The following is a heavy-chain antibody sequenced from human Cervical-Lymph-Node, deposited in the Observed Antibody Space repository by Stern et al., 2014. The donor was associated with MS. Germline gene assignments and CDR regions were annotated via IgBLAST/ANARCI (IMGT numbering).Heavy chain of an antibody. J-gene: IGHJ6*02. D-gene: IGHD1-26*01. CDR2: IDSDGSST. V-gene: IGHV3-74*02. Sequence: VQLVESGGGLVQPGGSLRLSCGASGVTFSSHWMHWVRQAPGKGLVWVSRIDSDGSSTSDVDSVKGRFIISRDNAKSTLYLQMNSLRPEDTAVYYCARGRYYAMDVWGQGTTVTVSS. CDR3: ARGRYYAMDV. CDR1: GVTFSSHW.